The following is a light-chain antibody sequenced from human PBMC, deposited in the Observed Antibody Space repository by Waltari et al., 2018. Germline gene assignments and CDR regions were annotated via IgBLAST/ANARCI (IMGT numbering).Light chain of an antibody. CDR3: QQYRSTLWT. Sequence: DIVMTQSPDSLAVSLGERATINCKSSQSVLFSTNNKNYLAWYQQKTGQPPKLLFYWASTRESWVPDRFSGSGSGTDFTLTISSLQAEDVAVYYCQQYRSTLWTFGQGTRVEIK. V-gene: IGKV4-1*01. CDR2: WAS. J-gene: IGKJ1*01. CDR1: QSVLFSTNNKNY.